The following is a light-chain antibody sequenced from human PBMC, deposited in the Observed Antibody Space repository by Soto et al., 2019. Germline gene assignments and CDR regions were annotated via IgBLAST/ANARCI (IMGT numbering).Light chain of an antibody. CDR3: GAWDGTMDGPV. V-gene: IGLV1-44*01. CDR2: SDE. CDR1: SFNIGRYS. Sequence: QSVLTQPPSASGTPGQTVIMSCSGSSFNIGRYSVNWYQQFPGTAPKLLIYSDEQRPSGVPDRFSGSKSGTSMSLAISGLQPEDEADYFCGAWDGTMDGPVLGGGTKVTVL. J-gene: IGLJ2*01.